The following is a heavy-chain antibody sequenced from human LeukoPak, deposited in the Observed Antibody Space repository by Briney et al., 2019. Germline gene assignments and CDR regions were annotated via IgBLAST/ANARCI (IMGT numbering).Heavy chain of an antibody. Sequence: KPSETLSLTCTVSGGSISSGDYYWSWIRQPPGKGLEWIGYIYYSGSTYYNPSLKSRVTISVDTSKNQLSLKLSSVTAADTAVYYCARDYYDSSGYYTDAFDIWGQGTMVTVSS. J-gene: IGHJ3*02. V-gene: IGHV4-30-4*01. D-gene: IGHD3-22*01. CDR3: ARDYYDSSGYYTDAFDI. CDR1: GGSISSGDYY. CDR2: IYYSGST.